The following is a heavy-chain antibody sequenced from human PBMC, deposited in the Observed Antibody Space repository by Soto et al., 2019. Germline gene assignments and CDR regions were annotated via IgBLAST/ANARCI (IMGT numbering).Heavy chain of an antibody. V-gene: IGHV4-59*01. CDR3: SRTLTEGYSYYCMDV. CDR1: GGSISSYY. CDR2: IYYSGST. Sequence: QVQLQESGPGLVKPSETLSLTCTVSGGSISSYYWSWIRQPPGKGLEWIGYIYYSGSTNYKPSLKSRVTIAVDTSKNQFSLKLSSVTAADTAVYYCSRTLTEGYSYYCMDVWGHGTNVTFSS. D-gene: IGHD3-9*01. J-gene: IGHJ6*02.